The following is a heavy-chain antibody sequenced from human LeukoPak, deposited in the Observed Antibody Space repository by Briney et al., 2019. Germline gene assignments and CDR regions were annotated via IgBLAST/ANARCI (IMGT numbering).Heavy chain of an antibody. CDR2: ISFSGNTI. CDR3: ARVSRVVAYLSSFDY. J-gene: IGHJ4*02. Sequence: GGSLRLSCAVSGFTFSDYEMNWVRQAPGKGLEWVSFISFSGNTIKYADSVKGRFTISRDNAKNSLYLQMNSLRAEDTAVYYCARVSRVVAYLSSFDYWGQGTLVTVSS. CDR1: GFTFSDYE. D-gene: IGHD2-15*01. V-gene: IGHV3-48*03.